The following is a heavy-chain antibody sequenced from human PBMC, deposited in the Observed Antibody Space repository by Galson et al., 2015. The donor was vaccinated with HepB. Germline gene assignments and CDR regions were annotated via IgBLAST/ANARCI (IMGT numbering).Heavy chain of an antibody. J-gene: IGHJ4*02. Sequence: SLRLSCAASGFTFSSYGMHWVRQAPGKGLEWVAVISYDGRNKYYADSVKGRFTISRDNSKNTLYLQMNSLRAEDTAVYYCAKTYYYDSSGCIFDYWGQGTLVTVSS. CDR1: GFTFSSYG. D-gene: IGHD3-22*01. CDR2: ISYDGRNK. CDR3: AKTYYYDSSGCIFDY. V-gene: IGHV3-30*18.